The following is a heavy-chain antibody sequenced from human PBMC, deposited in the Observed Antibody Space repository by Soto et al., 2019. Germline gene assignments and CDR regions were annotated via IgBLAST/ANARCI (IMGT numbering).Heavy chain of an antibody. CDR1: GFTFSSYW. Sequence: EVQLVESGGGLVQPGGSLRLSCAASGFTFSSYWMSWVRQAPGKGLEWVANIKQDGSEKYYVDSVKGRFTISRDNAKNSLYLQMNSLRAEDPAVYYCAREGGGDLYYFDYWGQGTLVTVSS. J-gene: IGHJ4*02. V-gene: IGHV3-7*01. D-gene: IGHD2-21*02. CDR2: IKQDGSEK. CDR3: AREGGGDLYYFDY.